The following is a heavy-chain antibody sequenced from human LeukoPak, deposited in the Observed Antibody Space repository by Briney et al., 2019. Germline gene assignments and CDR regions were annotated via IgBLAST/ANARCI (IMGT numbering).Heavy chain of an antibody. J-gene: IGHJ4*02. D-gene: IGHD5-18*01. CDR2: INPNSGGT. Sequence: GASVKVSFKASGYSFTDYYLYWVRQAPGQGLEWMGWINPNSGGTNYAQKFQGRVTITRDTSISTAYMELSGLRSDDTAVYYCARDGPSVMVDFDYWGQGTLVTVSS. CDR3: ARDGPSVMVDFDY. CDR1: GYSFTDYY. V-gene: IGHV1-2*02.